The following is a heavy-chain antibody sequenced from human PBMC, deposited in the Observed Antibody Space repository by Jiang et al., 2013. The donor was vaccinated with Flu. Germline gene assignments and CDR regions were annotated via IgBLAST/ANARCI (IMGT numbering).Heavy chain of an antibody. D-gene: IGHD2-21*02. Sequence: PGLVKPSEALSLTCTVSSGSISSHYWSWIRQPPGKGLEWIGYIHNSGTTNYNPSLKSRVTISIDTSTNQFSLKLISVTAPDTAVYYCARSYCGGDCYSMFGYSYYGMDVWGQGTTVTVSS. CDR2: IHNSGTT. CDR3: ARSYCGGDCYSMFGYSYYGMDV. V-gene: IGHV4-59*08. J-gene: IGHJ6*02. CDR1: SGSISSHY.